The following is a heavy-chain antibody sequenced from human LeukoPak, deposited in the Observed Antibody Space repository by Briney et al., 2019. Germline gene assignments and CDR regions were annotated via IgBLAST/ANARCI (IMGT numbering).Heavy chain of an antibody. CDR3: ARGSRYFDY. D-gene: IGHD3-10*01. CDR1: GYTFTSDY. CDR2: INPSGGSM. Sequence: ASVKVSCKASGYTFTSDYMHWVRRAPGQGLEWMGIINPSGGSMNYAQNFQGRVTMTRDTSTSTVYMELSSLTSEDTAVYYCARGSRYFDYWGQGTLVTVSS. J-gene: IGHJ4*02. V-gene: IGHV1-46*01.